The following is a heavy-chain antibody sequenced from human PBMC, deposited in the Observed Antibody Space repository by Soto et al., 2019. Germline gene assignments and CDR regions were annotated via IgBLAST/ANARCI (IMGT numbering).Heavy chain of an antibody. D-gene: IGHD3-3*01. Sequence: SETLSLTCTVSGGPISSYYWSWIRQPPGKGLEWIGYIYYSGSTNYNPSLKSRVTISVDTSKNQFSLKLSSVTAADTAVYYCARTIFGVDTNWFDPWGQGTLVTVSS. CDR2: IYYSGST. CDR3: ARTIFGVDTNWFDP. V-gene: IGHV4-59*01. J-gene: IGHJ5*02. CDR1: GGPISSYY.